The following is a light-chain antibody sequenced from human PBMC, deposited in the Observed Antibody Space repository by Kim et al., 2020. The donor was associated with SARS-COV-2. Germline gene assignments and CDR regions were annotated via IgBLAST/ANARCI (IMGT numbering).Light chain of an antibody. CDR3: QQYSTYPWT. CDR1: QTISSW. J-gene: IGKJ1*01. CDR2: KAS. Sequence: PSVGDIVTSTCRASQTISSWLAWYQQKPGKAPKLLIYKASGLEAGVPSRFSGSGSGTEFTLTISSLQPDDFATYYCQQYSTYPWTFGQGTKVDIK. V-gene: IGKV1-5*03.